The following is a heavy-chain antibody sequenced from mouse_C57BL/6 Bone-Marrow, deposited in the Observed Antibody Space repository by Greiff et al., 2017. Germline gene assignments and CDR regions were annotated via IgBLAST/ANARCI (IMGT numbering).Heavy chain of an antibody. CDR3: ARNYRYYGSSNIDY. J-gene: IGHJ2*01. CDR1: GFSLTSYG. CDR2: IWSGGST. Sequence: VKLMESGPGLVQPSQSLSITCTVSGFSLTSYGVHWVRQSPGKGLEWLGVIWSGGSTDYNAAFISRLSISKDNSKSQVFFKMNSLQADDTAIYYCARNYRYYGSSNIDYWGQGTTLTVSS. D-gene: IGHD1-1*01. V-gene: IGHV2-2*01.